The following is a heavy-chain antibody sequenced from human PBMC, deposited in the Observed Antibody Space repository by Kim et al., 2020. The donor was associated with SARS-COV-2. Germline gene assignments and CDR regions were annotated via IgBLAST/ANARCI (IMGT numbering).Heavy chain of an antibody. J-gene: IGHJ4*02. CDR2: ISASVTTI. D-gene: IGHD3-10*01. V-gene: IGHV3-48*03. Sequence: GGSLRLSCAASGFIFSGYEMNWVRQAPGKGLEWLSYISASVTTIYYADSVKARFTISRDNAKNSLYLQMDSLGAEDTAVYYCVRDSGNWRTYGSGFFDYWGQGVLVTVSS. CDR3: VRDSGNWRTYGSGFFDY. CDR1: GFIFSGYE.